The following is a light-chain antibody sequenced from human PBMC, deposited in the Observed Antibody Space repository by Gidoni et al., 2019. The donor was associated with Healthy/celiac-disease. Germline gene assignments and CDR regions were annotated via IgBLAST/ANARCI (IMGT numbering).Light chain of an antibody. V-gene: IGLV2-14*01. Sequence: QSALTQPASVSGSPGQSITISCTGTSSDVGGYNYVSWYQQHPGKAPKLMIYEVSNRPSGVPDRFSGSKSGNTASLTISGLQAEDEADYYCSSYTSSSTLHVVFGGGTKLT. J-gene: IGLJ2*01. CDR1: SSDVGGYNY. CDR2: EVS. CDR3: SSYTSSSTLHVV.